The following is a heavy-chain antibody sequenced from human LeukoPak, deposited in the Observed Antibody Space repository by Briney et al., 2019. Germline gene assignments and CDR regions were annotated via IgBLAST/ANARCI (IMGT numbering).Heavy chain of an antibody. J-gene: IGHJ5*02. D-gene: IGHD3-16*01. V-gene: IGHV3-74*01. CDR1: VFSFCSYC. CDR3: ARGPVGLSGLDA. Sequence: GLSLRLSCAASVFSFCSYCMQGVRAAPGKGLVWGSRSNNDGRETVYPDSVKGRFTISRDNTKKTLYLQMNSLRVEDTAIYYSARGPVGLSGLDAWGQGILVTVSP. CDR2: SNNDGRET.